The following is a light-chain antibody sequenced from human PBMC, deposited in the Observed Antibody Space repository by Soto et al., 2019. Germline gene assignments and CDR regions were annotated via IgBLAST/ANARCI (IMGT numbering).Light chain of an antibody. CDR1: QSVSSIY. CDR3: QQYSGSLPYT. Sequence: EIVLTQSPGTLSLSPGERATLSCRASQSVSSIYLAWYQQKPGQAPRLLIYGASSRATGIPDRFSGSGSGTDFTLTISRLEPEDFGVYYCQQYSGSLPYTFGQGTKLEIK. CDR2: GAS. V-gene: IGKV3-20*01. J-gene: IGKJ2*01.